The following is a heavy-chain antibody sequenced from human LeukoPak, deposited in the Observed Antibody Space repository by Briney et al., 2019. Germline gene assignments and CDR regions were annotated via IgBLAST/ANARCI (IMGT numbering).Heavy chain of an antibody. CDR2: MSYDGFNK. D-gene: IGHD5-18*01. V-gene: IGHV3-30*18. CDR1: GFTFSIYA. Sequence: PGGSLRLSCAASGFTFSIYAMHWVRQSLGKGLEWVAVMSYDGFNKYYADSVKGRFTISRDNSKNTLYLQMNSLRAEDTAVYYCAKTKGYSYGYYFDYWGQGTLVTVSS. J-gene: IGHJ4*02. CDR3: AKTKGYSYGYYFDY.